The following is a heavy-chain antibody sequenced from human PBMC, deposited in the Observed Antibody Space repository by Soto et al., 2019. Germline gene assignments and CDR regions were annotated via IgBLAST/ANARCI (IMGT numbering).Heavy chain of an antibody. J-gene: IGHJ6*02. V-gene: IGHV1-69*01. CDR3: AGDRLTTVSTGGMEV. CDR1: GGAFSSYL. CDR2: IIPIFGTA. Sequence: AGGAFSSYLITRVLHAPRQGLEWMGGIIPIFGTANYAQKFQGRVTITADESTSTAYMELSSLRSEDTAVYYCAGDRLTTVSTGGMEVCGQGITVNGS. D-gene: IGHD4-17*01.